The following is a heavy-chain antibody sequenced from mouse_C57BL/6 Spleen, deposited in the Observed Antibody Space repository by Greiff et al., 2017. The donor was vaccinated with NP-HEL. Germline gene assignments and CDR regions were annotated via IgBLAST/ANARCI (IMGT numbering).Heavy chain of an antibody. CDR2: IRNKANGYTT. V-gene: IGHV7-3*01. Sequence: EVKLMESGGGLVQPGGSLSLSCAASGFTFTDYYMSWVRQPPGKALEWLGFIRNKANGYTTEYSASVKGRFTISRDNSQSILYLQMNALRAEDSATYYCARDRDSWDYFDYWGQGTTLTVSS. D-gene: IGHD3-3*01. J-gene: IGHJ2*01. CDR1: GFTFTDYY. CDR3: ARDRDSWDYFDY.